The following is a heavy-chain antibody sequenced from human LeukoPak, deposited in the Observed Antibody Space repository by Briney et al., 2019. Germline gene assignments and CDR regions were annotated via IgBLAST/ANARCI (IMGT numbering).Heavy chain of an antibody. V-gene: IGHV3-21*01. CDR2: ISSSTRYI. CDR3: ARDPAPNPRLYWYFDL. J-gene: IGHJ2*01. Sequence: PRGSLRLSCADSGFTFSNYNINWVRQAPGQGLEWVSSISSSTRYIYYAHSVKGRFTISRDNANNSLYLQMNSLRAEDTAVYYCARDPAPNPRLYWYFDLWGRGTLVTVSS. D-gene: IGHD1-14*01. CDR1: GFTFSNYN.